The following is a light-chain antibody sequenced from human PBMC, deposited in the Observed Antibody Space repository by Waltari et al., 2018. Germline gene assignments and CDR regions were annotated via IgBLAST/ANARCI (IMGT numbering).Light chain of an antibody. J-gene: IGKJ1*01. CDR1: QRVSSSK. Sequence: EFVLTHSPVPLSLSSGASATLSCGATQRVSSSKLPWYQQVPAQAPRLLIYGAISRATGIPDRFSGSGSGTDFTLTISILEPEDYALYYCHHYGQQYGSSPGTFGQGTKVEIK. CDR3: HHYGQQYGSSPGT. V-gene: IGKV3-20*01. CDR2: GAI.